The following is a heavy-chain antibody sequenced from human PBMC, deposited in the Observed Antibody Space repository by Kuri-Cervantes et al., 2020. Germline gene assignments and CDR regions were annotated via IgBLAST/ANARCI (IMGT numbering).Heavy chain of an antibody. Sequence: ASVKVSCKASGYTFTSYYMHWVRQAPGQGLEWMGIINPSGGSTSYAQKFQGRVTMTRDTSTSTVYMELSSLRSDDTAVYYCARGTYYCDSSGYYIYYFDYWGQGTLVTVSS. CDR1: GYTFTSYY. D-gene: IGHD3-22*01. V-gene: IGHV1-46*01. CDR2: INPSGGST. J-gene: IGHJ4*02. CDR3: ARGTYYCDSSGYYIYYFDY.